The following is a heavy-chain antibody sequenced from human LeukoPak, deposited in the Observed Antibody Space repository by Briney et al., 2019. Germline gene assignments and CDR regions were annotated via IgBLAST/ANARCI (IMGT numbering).Heavy chain of an antibody. CDR1: GFTFTSYS. Sequence: GGSLRLSCAASGFTFTSYSMNWVRQAPGKGLEWVSTISGGGGSTYYADSVKGRFTISRDNSKNTLYLQVNSLRAEDTAVYYCAKYPRYSSAWDDLEFWGQGTLVAVSS. D-gene: IGHD6-19*01. CDR2: ISGGGGST. V-gene: IGHV3-23*01. CDR3: AKYPRYSSAWDDLEF. J-gene: IGHJ4*02.